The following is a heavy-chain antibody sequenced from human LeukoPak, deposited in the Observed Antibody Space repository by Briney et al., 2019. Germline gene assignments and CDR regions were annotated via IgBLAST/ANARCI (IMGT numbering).Heavy chain of an antibody. J-gene: IGHJ4*02. CDR2: INHSGST. V-gene: IGHV4-34*01. Sequence: SETLSLTCAVYGGSFSGYYWSWIRQPPGKGLEWIGEINHSGSTNYNPSLKSRVTIPVATPKNQLSLKLGSLTAATTAVYSVAGGHGDYFDYWGQGTLVTVSS. CDR3: AGGHGDYFDY. CDR1: GGSFSGYY. D-gene: IGHD4-17*01.